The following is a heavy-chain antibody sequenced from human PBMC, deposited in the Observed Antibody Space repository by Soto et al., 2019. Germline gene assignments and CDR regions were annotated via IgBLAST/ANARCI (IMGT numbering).Heavy chain of an antibody. D-gene: IGHD1-1*01. CDR2: ISLRHHST. J-gene: IGHJ6*02. CDR3: ARDGERDTGLNFYYYLHGMDA. Sequence: ASVKVSCKTSGYTFVDYFIHWVRQAPGQGLEWMGIISLRHHSTSYAQKFQDTLSVTRDPSSTTIYMELSSLRSEDTAVYYCARDGERDTGLNFYYYLHGMDAWGQGTRVTVSS. V-gene: IGHV1-46*01. CDR1: GYTFVDYF.